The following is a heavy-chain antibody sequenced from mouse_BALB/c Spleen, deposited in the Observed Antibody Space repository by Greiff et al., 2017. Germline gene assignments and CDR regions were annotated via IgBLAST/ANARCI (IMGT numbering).Heavy chain of an antibody. CDR3: AREGPITTVVERTWFAY. V-gene: IGHV5-6-5*01. CDR2: ISSGGST. D-gene: IGHD1-1*01. Sequence: EVKLMESGGGLVKPGGSLKLSCAASGFTFSSYAMSWVRQTPEKRLEWVASISSGGSTYYPDSVKGRFTISRDNARNILYLQMSSLRSEDTAMYYCAREGPITTVVERTWFAYWGQGTLVTVSA. CDR1: GFTFSSYA. J-gene: IGHJ3*01.